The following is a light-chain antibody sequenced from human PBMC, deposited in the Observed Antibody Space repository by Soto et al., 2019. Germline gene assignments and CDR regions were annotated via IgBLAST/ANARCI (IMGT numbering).Light chain of an antibody. CDR1: SSDVGGYNY. Sequence: QSALPQPASVSGSPGQSITISCTGTSSDVGGYNYVSWYQQHPGKAPKLMIFEVSNRPSGVSNRFSGSKSGNTASLTISGLQTEDEADYYCTSYTSSFTHLFGTGTKVTVL. CDR2: EVS. CDR3: TSYTSSFTHL. V-gene: IGLV2-14*01. J-gene: IGLJ1*01.